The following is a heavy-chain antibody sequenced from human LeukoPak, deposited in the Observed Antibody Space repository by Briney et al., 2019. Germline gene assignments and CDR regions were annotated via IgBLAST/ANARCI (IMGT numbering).Heavy chain of an antibody. J-gene: IGHJ6*02. CDR1: GGSMSGFF. Sequence: SETLSLTCTVSGGSMSGFFWTWIRQPPGKELEWIGSIYYSGSSTKYNPSLKSRVTVAVDTSKSQFFLKLNSATAADTAVYFCARTSRHYYGSGTNLTPWPAGMDVWGQGTTVTVSS. CDR3: ARTSRHYYGSGTNLTPWPAGMDV. V-gene: IGHV4-59*01. CDR2: IYYSGSST. D-gene: IGHD3-10*01.